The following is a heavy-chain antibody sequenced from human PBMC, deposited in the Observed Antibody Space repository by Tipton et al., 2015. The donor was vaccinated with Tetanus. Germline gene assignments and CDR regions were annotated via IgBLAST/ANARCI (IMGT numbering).Heavy chain of an antibody. D-gene: IGHD1-20*01. Sequence: SGVTVSGNYMSWVRQAPGKGLEWVSVIYTGGSADYTDSVKGRFTISRDNSNNSLSLQMNSLRIDDTAVYYCAFRANWRFSRGFDCWGQGILVTVSS. CDR2: IYTGGSA. CDR1: GVTVSGNY. V-gene: IGHV3-53*01. J-gene: IGHJ4*02. CDR3: AFRANWRFSRGFDC.